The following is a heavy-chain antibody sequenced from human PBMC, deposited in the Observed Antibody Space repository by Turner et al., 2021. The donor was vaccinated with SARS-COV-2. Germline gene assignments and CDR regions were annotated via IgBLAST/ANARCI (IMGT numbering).Heavy chain of an antibody. CDR2: IYYSGST. V-gene: IGHV4-39*01. J-gene: IGHJ4*02. Sequence: QLQLQESGPGLVKPSETLSLTCTVSDGSISSSSYYWGWIRQPPGKGLEWIGSIYYSGSTYYNPSLKSRVTISVDTSKNQFSLKLSSVTAADTAVDYCARNSPKWYYYDSSGYYDYWGQGTLVTVSS. CDR3: ARNSPKWYYYDSSGYYDY. D-gene: IGHD3-22*01. CDR1: DGSISSSSYY.